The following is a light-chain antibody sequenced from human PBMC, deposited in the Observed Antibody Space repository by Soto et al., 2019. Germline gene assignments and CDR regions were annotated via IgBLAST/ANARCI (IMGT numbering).Light chain of an antibody. Sequence: EIALTQSPGTLSLSPGDRAAISGRASQSVSSSYLAWYQQKPGQAPRLLIYGASSRATGIPDRFSGSGSGTDFTLTISRLEPEDFAVYYCQQCGSSPITFGQGTRLEIK. CDR1: QSVSSSY. J-gene: IGKJ5*01. CDR3: QQCGSSPIT. V-gene: IGKV3-20*01. CDR2: GAS.